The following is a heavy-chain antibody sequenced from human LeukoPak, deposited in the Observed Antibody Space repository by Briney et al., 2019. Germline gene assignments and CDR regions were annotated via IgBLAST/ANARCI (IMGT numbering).Heavy chain of an antibody. CDR3: AKPHCSSTSCYLTGAFDI. V-gene: IGHV1-46*01. CDR1: GYTFTSYY. CDR2: INPSGGST. J-gene: IGHJ3*02. Sequence: GASVKVSCKASGYTFTSYYMHWVRQAPGQGLEWMGIINPSGGSTSYAQKFQGRVTMTRDTSTSTVYMELSSLRSEDTAVYYCAKPHCSSTSCYLTGAFDIWGQGTMVTVSS. D-gene: IGHD2-2*01.